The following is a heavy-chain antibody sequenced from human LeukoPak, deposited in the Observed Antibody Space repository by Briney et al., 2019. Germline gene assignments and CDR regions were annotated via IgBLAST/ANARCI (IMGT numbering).Heavy chain of an antibody. CDR3: ARVQNHRYYYYYMDV. Sequence: ASVKVSCKASGGTFSSYAISWVRQAPGQGLEWMGGIIPIFGTANYAQKFQGRVTITADESTSTAYMELSSLRAEDTAVYYCARVQNHRYYYYYMDVWGKGTTVTVSS. CDR2: IIPIFGTA. J-gene: IGHJ6*03. CDR1: GGTFSSYA. V-gene: IGHV1-69*13. D-gene: IGHD1-14*01.